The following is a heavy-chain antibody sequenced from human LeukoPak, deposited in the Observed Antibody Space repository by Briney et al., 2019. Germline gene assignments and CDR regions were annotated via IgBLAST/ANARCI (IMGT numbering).Heavy chain of an antibody. CDR2: INHSGST. CDR3: ARGGRITMVRGASKYFDY. Sequence: SETLSLTCAVYGVSFSGYYWSWIRQPPGKGLEWIGEINHSGSTNYNPSLKSRVTISVDTSKNQFSLKLSSVTAADTAVYYCARGGRITMVRGASKYFDYWGQGTLVTVSS. V-gene: IGHV4-34*01. J-gene: IGHJ4*02. CDR1: GVSFSGYY. D-gene: IGHD3-10*01.